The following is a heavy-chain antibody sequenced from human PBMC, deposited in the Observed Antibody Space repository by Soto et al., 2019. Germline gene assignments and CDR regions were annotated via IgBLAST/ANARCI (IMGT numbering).Heavy chain of an antibody. Sequence: QVQLVQSGAEVKKPGASVKVSCKASGYTFTSYGISWVRQAPGQGLEWMGWISSNNGNTNYAQNFQGRVTMTTDTSTTTSYMELRSMRSDDTAVYYSARDLSGEPGYWGQGTLVTVSS. V-gene: IGHV1-18*01. J-gene: IGHJ4*02. CDR2: ISSNNGNT. D-gene: IGHD1-26*01. CDR1: GYTFTSYG. CDR3: ARDLSGEPGY.